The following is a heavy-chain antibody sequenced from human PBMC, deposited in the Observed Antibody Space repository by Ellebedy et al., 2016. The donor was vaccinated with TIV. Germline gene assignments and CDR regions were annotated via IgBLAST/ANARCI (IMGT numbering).Heavy chain of an antibody. V-gene: IGHV3-48*02. CDR3: ALGSTKSNYCYGMDV. CDR1: GFILSSYS. Sequence: GESLKISXAASGFILSSYSMNWVRQAPGKGLEWVTYISNSSGTIYYTDSVRGRFTIYRDNAKNSLYLQMNSLRDEDTAVYYRALGSTKSNYCYGMDVWGQGTTVTVSS. CDR2: ISNSSGTI. J-gene: IGHJ6*02. D-gene: IGHD1-26*01.